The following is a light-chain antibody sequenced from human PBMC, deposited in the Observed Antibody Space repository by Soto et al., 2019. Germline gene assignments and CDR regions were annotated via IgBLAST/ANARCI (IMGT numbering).Light chain of an antibody. V-gene: IGKV3-15*01. Sequence: EIVMTQSPATVSVSPGEGATLSFRASQSVSSNLAWYQHKPGQAPRLLVFAASTRATGIPARFSGSGSGTQFSLSISSLQSEDFAVYYCQQYNDWPRTFGQGTKVDIK. CDR1: QSVSSN. J-gene: IGKJ1*01. CDR3: QQYNDWPRT. CDR2: AAS.